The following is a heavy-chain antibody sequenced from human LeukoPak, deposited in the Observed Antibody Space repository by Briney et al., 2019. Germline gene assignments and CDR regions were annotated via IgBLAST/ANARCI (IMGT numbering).Heavy chain of an antibody. CDR3: ARDSTGGYPDY. Sequence: GASVKVSCKASGYTFTDYYIHWVRQAPGQGLEYMGWISPNSGGTNYAQMFQGRVTMTSDTSINTAFMVLRSLRSDDTAVFYCARDSTGGYPDYWGQGTLVTVSP. CDR1: GYTFTDYY. V-gene: IGHV1-2*02. CDR2: ISPNSGGT. J-gene: IGHJ4*02. D-gene: IGHD7-27*01.